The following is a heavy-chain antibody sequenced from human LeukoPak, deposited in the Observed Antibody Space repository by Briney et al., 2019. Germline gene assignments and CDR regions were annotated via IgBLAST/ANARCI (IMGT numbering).Heavy chain of an antibody. J-gene: IGHJ3*02. CDR1: GFTFSSYA. CDR2: ISGSGGST. Sequence: PGGSLRLSCAASGFTFSSYAMSWVRQAPGKGLEWVSAISGSGGSTYYADSVKGRFTISRDNSKNTLYLQMNSLRAEDAAVYYCAKRGRDPRDAFDIWGQGTMVTVSS. V-gene: IGHV3-23*01. CDR3: AKRGRDPRDAFDI. D-gene: IGHD3-16*01.